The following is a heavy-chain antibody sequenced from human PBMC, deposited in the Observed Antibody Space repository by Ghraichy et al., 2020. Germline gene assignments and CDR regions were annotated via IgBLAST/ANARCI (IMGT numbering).Heavy chain of an antibody. Sequence: GGSLRLSCAASGFIFRNSGMSWVRQAPGKGLEWVSSINGSGGITYSADSVRGRFTISRDNSKSTRYLQMNSLRAEDTAVYYCGYSRTWNYYYYGMDVWGQGTTVTVSS. V-gene: IGHV3-23*01. CDR1: GFIFRNSG. J-gene: IGHJ6*02. D-gene: IGHD1-26*01. CDR2: INGSGGIT. CDR3: GYSRTWNYYYYGMDV.